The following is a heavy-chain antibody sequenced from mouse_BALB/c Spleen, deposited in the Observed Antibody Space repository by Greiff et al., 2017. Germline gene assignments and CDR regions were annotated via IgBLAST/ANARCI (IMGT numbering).Heavy chain of an antibody. Sequence: VQLQQSGAELVRPGALVKLSCKASGFNIKDYYMHWVKQRPEQGLEWIGWIDPENGNTIYDPKFQGKASITADTSSNTAYLQLSSLTSEDTAVYYCALLWLRRRFAYWGQGTLVTVSA. CDR1: GFNIKDYY. CDR3: ALLWLRRRFAY. D-gene: IGHD2-9*01. V-gene: IGHV14-1*02. CDR2: IDPENGNT. J-gene: IGHJ3*01.